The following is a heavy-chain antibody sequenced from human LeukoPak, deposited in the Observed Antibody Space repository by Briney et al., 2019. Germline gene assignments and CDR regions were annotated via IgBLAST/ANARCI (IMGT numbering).Heavy chain of an antibody. CDR3: AKKHYSGSGSYGY. CDR1: GFTFSSYS. J-gene: IGHJ4*02. V-gene: IGHV3-23*01. D-gene: IGHD3-10*01. Sequence: PGGSLRLSCAASGFTFSSYSMNWVRQAPGKGLEWVSHITASGTAMFYADSVKGRFTISRDNSKNTLYLQMNSLRAEDTAVYYCAKKHYSGSGSYGYWGQGTLVTVSS. CDR2: ITASGTAM.